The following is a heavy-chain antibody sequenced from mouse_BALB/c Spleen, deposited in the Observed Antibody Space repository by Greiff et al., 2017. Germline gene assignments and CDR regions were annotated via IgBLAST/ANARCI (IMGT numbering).Heavy chain of an antibody. Sequence: QVQLQQSGAELMKPGASVKISCKATGYTFSSYWIEWVKQRPGHGLEWIGEILPGSGSTNYNEKFKGKATFTADTSSNTAYMQLSSLTSEDSAVYYCARPFMITNWFAYWGQGTLVTVSA. CDR2: ILPGSGST. CDR1: GYTFSSYW. D-gene: IGHD2-4*01. CDR3: ARPFMITNWFAY. J-gene: IGHJ3*01. V-gene: IGHV1-9*01.